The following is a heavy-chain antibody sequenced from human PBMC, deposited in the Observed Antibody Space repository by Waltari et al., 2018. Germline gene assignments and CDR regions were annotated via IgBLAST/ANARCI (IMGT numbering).Heavy chain of an antibody. V-gene: IGHV4-4*07. J-gene: IGHJ5*02. CDR2: IYTSGST. CDR1: GGSISSYY. Sequence: QVQLQESGPGLVKPSETLSLTCTVSGGSISSYYWSWIRQPAGKGLEWIGRIYTSGSTNYNPALKSRVTMSVDTSKNQFSLKRSSVTAADTAVYYCARERYDFWSGMGMYNWFDPWGQGTLVTVSS. CDR3: ARERYDFWSGMGMYNWFDP. D-gene: IGHD3-3*01.